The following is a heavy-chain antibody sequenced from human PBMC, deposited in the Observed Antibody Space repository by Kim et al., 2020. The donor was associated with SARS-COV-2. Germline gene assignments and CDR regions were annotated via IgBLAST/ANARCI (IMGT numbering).Heavy chain of an antibody. Sequence: PSLKSRVTISVDTSKNQFSLKLSSVTAADTAVYYCATSYCSGGSCYPMEYWGQGTLVTVSS. CDR3: ATSYCSGGSCYPMEY. J-gene: IGHJ4*02. D-gene: IGHD2-15*01. V-gene: IGHV4-39*01.